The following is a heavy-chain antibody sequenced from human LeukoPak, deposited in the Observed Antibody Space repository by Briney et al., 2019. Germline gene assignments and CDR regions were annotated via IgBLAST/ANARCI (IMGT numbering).Heavy chain of an antibody. Sequence: GASVKVSCKASGYTFTSYDINWVRQATGQGLEWMGWMNPSSGKTGYAQKFQGRISMTRNTSISTAYMELSSLRSEDTAVYYCARETHSRYFDYWGQGTLVTVSS. V-gene: IGHV1-8*02. CDR1: GYTFTSYD. J-gene: IGHJ4*02. CDR3: ARETHSRYFDY. CDR2: MNPSSGKT. D-gene: IGHD4-23*01.